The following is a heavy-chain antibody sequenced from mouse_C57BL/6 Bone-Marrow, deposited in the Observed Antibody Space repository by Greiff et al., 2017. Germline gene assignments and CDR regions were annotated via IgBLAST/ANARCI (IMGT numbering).Heavy chain of an antibody. CDR2: IYPGSGNT. Sequence: QVQLKQSGPELVKPGASVKISCKASGYSFTSYYIHWVKQRPGQGLEWIGWIYPGSGNTKYNEKFKGKATLTADTSSSTAYMQLSSLTSEDSAVYYCARLIATVVADYWGQGTTLTVSS. CDR1: GYSFTSYY. D-gene: IGHD1-1*01. J-gene: IGHJ2*01. CDR3: ARLIATVVADY. V-gene: IGHV1-66*01.